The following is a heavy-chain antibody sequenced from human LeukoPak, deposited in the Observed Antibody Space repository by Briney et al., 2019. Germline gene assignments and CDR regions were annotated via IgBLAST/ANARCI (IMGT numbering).Heavy chain of an antibody. J-gene: IGHJ4*02. D-gene: IGHD6-13*01. V-gene: IGHV3-23*01. CDR2: ISGSGGST. CDR3: AKALEQETVIALDS. CDR1: GFTFSTYA. Sequence: GGSLRLSCAASGFTFSTYAMSWVRQAPGRGLEWVSAISGSGGSTYYADSVKGRFTISRDNSKNTLYLQMNSLRAEDTSIYFCAKALEQETVIALDSWGQGTLVTVSS.